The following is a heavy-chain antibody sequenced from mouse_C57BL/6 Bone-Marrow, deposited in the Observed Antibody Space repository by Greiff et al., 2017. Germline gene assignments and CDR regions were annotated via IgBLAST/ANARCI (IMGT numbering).Heavy chain of an antibody. D-gene: IGHD2-1*01. CDR3: AREVTPYYYAMDY. V-gene: IGHV1-55*01. CDR2: IYPGSGSP. J-gene: IGHJ4*01. Sequence: QVQLQQPGAELVKPGASVKMSCKASGYTFTSYWITWVKQRPGQGLEWIGDIYPGSGSPNYNEKFKSKATLTVDTSSSTAYMQLSSLTSEDSAVYYCAREVTPYYYAMDYWGQGTSVTVSS. CDR1: GYTFTSYW.